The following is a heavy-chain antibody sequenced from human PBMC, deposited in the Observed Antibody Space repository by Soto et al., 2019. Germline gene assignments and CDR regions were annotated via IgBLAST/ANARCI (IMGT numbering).Heavy chain of an antibody. V-gene: IGHV4-31*03. CDR3: ARDTRLSAAHGNWFDP. J-gene: IGHJ5*02. Sequence: SETLSLTCTVSGGSISSGGYYWSWIRQHPGKGLEWIGYIYYSGSTYYNPSLKSRVTISVDTSKNQFSLKLSSVTAADTAVYYCARDTRLSAAHGNWFDPWGQRTLVTVSS. CDR1: GGSISSGGYY. D-gene: IGHD6-13*01. CDR2: IYYSGST.